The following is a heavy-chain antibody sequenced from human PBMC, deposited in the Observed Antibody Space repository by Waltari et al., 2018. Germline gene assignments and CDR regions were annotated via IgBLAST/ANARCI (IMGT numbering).Heavy chain of an antibody. J-gene: IGHJ6*04. CDR1: GFTFSTYW. Sequence: EVQLVESGGGLVQPGGSLRLSCEGSGFTFSTYWMTWVRQAPGKGLGWVAKISEYGSEKDYVDSVKGRFTISRDNAKNSLYLEMNSLRAEDTGVYYCARKGTYYYYWMDVWGKGTTVTVSS. V-gene: IGHV3-7*01. CDR2: ISEYGSEK. CDR3: ARKGTYYYYWMDV.